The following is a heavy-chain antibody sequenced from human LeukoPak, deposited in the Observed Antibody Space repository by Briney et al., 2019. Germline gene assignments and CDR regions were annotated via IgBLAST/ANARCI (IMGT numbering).Heavy chain of an antibody. V-gene: IGHV3-30*04. CDR3: ARSPASSWYESLNIYYYYYYGMDV. CDR1: GFTFSSYD. Sequence: PGGSLRLFCAASGFTFSSYDMHWVRQAPGKGLEWVAVISYDGSNKYYADSVKGRFTISRDNSKNTLYLQMNSLRAEDTAVYYCARSPASSWYESLNIYYYYYYGMDVWGKGTTVTVSS. D-gene: IGHD6-13*01. J-gene: IGHJ6*04. CDR2: ISYDGSNK.